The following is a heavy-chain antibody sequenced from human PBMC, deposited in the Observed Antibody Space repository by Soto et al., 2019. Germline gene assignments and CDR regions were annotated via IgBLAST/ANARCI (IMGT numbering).Heavy chain of an antibody. Sequence: PSETLSLTCAVSGGSISSGGYSWSWIRQPPGKGLEWIGYIYHSGSTYYNPSLKSRVTISVERSKNQFSLKLSSVTAADTAVYYCARVGRLVGYYYYGMDVWGQGTTVTVSS. J-gene: IGHJ6*02. CDR1: GGSISSGGYS. CDR3: ARVGRLVGYYYYGMDV. D-gene: IGHD6-6*01. V-gene: IGHV4-30-2*01. CDR2: IYHSGST.